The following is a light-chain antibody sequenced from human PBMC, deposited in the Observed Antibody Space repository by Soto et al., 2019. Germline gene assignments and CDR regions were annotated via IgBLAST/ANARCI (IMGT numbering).Light chain of an antibody. CDR1: QSVSSY. CDR3: QQSSGWPPT. V-gene: IGKV3-11*01. CDR2: DAS. Sequence: EIVLTQSPATLSLSPGERATLSCRASQSVSSYLAWYQQKPGQAPRLLIYDASNRATGIPARFSGSGSGTDFTLTSSSLAADDVAVYCYQQSSGWPPTFGGGTKVQIK. J-gene: IGKJ4*01.